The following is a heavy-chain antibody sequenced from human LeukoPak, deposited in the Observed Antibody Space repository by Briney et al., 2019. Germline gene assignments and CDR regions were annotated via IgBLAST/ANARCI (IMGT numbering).Heavy chain of an antibody. CDR1: GYTFTSYD. D-gene: IGHD5-18*01. CDR3: ARGPQQLWLSYYYYYSMDV. Sequence: ASVKVSCKASGYTFTSYDINWARQATGQGLEWMGWMNPNSGNTGYAQKFQGRVTMTRNTSISTAYMELSSLRSEDTAVYYCARGPQQLWLSYYYYYSMDVWGQGTTVTVSS. CDR2: MNPNSGNT. V-gene: IGHV1-8*01. J-gene: IGHJ6*02.